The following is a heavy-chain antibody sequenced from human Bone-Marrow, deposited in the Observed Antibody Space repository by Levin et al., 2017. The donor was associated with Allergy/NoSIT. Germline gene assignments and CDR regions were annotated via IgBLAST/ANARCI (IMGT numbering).Heavy chain of an antibody. CDR2: FSDDRDT. Sequence: SETLSLTCSVSGDSVNSDNYHWSWIRQAPGKGLEWIGCFSDDRDTHYNPSLRSRVAISVDTSKNQFSLRLTSVTAADSAVYYCATYIRGGGGRGSWGLGTLVTVSS. J-gene: IGHJ1*01. D-gene: IGHD5-12*01. CDR1: GDSVNSDNYH. V-gene: IGHV4-61*01. CDR3: ATYIRGGGGRGS.